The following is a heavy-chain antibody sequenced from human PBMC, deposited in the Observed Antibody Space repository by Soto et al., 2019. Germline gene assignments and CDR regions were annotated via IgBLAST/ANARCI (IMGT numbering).Heavy chain of an antibody. CDR3: ARHKDREQLGGNYYYALDV. V-gene: IGHV1-69*12. J-gene: IGHJ6*02. CDR2: IIPIFRTP. D-gene: IGHD1-1*01. CDR1: GDTFDTFA. Sequence: QVQLVQSGAEVVKPGSSVKVSCKASGDTFDTFAISWVRQAPGQGLEWMGGIIPIFRTPDYGQKFQGRVTITADESTSTAYMELSSLRSEDTAVYYCARHKDREQLGGNYYYALDVWGQGTTVNVSS.